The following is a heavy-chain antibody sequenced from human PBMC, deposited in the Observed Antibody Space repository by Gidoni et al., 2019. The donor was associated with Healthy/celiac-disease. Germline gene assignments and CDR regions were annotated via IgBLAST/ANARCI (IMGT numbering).Heavy chain of an antibody. Sequence: EVQLVESGGGLVQPGRSLRLSCAASGFTFDDYAMHWVRQAPGKGLEWVSGISWNSGSIGYADSVKGRFTISRDNAKNSLYLQMNSLRAEDTALYYCAKDLDQLLYGVFDYWGQGTLVTVSS. CDR3: AKDLDQLLYGVFDY. D-gene: IGHD2-2*02. CDR1: GFTFDDYA. J-gene: IGHJ4*02. V-gene: IGHV3-9*01. CDR2: ISWNSGSI.